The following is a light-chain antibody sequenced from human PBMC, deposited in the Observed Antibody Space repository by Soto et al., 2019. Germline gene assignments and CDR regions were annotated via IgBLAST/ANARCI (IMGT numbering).Light chain of an antibody. CDR3: QQRRNWPPYT. CDR1: QSVSRY. J-gene: IGKJ2*01. CDR2: DAS. Sequence: EIVLTQSPATLSLSPGERATLSCRASQSVSRYLAWYQQKPGQAPRLLIYDASNRSTGIPARFSGSVSGTDFALTIRSLEPEDFAVYYCQQRRNWPPYTFGQGTKLEIK. V-gene: IGKV3-11*01.